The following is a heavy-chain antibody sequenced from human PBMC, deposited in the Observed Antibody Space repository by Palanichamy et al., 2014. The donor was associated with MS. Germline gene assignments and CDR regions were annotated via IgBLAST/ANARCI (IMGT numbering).Heavy chain of an antibody. CDR2: INRDSSSH. V-gene: IGHV3-48*01. Sequence: EVQLVESGGGLVQPGGSLRLSCAASGFTFNTYSMNWVRQAPGKGLEWVSYINRDSSSHYYADSVRGRFTISRDNAKSSLYLQMNSLRVEDTAVYYCARDPHSLDYWGQGTPVTVSS. J-gene: IGHJ4*02. CDR1: GFTFNTYS. CDR3: ARDPHSLDY.